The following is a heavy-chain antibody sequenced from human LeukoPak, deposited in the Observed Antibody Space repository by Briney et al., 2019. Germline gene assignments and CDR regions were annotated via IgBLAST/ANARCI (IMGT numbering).Heavy chain of an antibody. V-gene: IGHV4-39*01. CDR1: GGSISSSSYY. Sequence: SETLSLTCTVSGGSISSSSYYWGWIRQPPGKGPEWIGSIYYSGSTYYNPSLKSRVTISVDTSKNQFSLKLSSVTAADTAVYYCARIPTNAVPAAHNGFDIWGQGTMLTVSS. J-gene: IGHJ3*02. CDR3: ARIPTNAVPAAHNGFDI. D-gene: IGHD2-2*01. CDR2: IYYSGST.